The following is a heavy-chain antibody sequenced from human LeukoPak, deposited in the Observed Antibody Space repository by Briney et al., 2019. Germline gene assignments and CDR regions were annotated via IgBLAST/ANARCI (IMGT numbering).Heavy chain of an antibody. CDR3: ARYKPGDYYMDV. CDR2: IYYSGST. J-gene: IGHJ6*03. Sequence: PSETLSLTCSVSGDSISNSNYYWGWIRQPPGKGLEWIGSIYYSGSTYYNPSLKSRVTISVDTSKNQFSLKLSSVTAADTAVYYCARYKPGDYYMDVWGKGTTVTVSS. V-gene: IGHV4-39*07. D-gene: IGHD1-14*01. CDR1: GDSISNSNYY.